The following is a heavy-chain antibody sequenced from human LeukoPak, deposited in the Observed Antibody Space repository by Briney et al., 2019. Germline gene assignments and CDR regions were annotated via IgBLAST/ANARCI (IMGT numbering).Heavy chain of an antibody. CDR1: GGSISSYY. CDR2: IYYSGST. V-gene: IGHV4-59*08. Sequence: SETLSLTCTVSGGSISSYYWSWIRQPPGKGLEWIGYIYYSGSTNYNPSLKSRVTISVDTSKNQFSLKLSSVTAADTAVYYCARLVVGSVDYWGQGTLVTVSS. CDR3: ARLVVGSVDY. J-gene: IGHJ4*02. D-gene: IGHD3-22*01.